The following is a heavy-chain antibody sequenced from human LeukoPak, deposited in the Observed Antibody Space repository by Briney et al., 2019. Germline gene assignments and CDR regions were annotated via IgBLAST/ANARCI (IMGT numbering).Heavy chain of an antibody. CDR3: ARDWCSSTICYEYWFDP. CDR1: GYTFTGYY. Sequence: ASVKVSCKASGYTFTGYYMHWVRQAPGQGLEWMGWINPNSGGTNYAQKFQGRVTMTRDTSISTAYMELSRLRSDDTAVYYCARDWCSSTICYEYWFDPWGQGTLVTVSS. J-gene: IGHJ5*02. V-gene: IGHV1-2*02. CDR2: INPNSGGT. D-gene: IGHD2-2*01.